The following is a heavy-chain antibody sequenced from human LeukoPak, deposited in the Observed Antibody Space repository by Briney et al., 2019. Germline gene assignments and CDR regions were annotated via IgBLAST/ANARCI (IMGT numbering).Heavy chain of an antibody. V-gene: IGHV1-69*10. CDR1: GYTFTSYG. D-gene: IGHD3-9*01. Sequence: GASVKVSCKASGYTFTSYGISWVRQAPGQGLEWMGGIIPILGTANYAQKLQGRVTITADKSTSTAYMELSSLRSEDTAVYYCARANYDILTGYYESLYYYYMDVWGKGTTVTVSS. CDR2: IIPILGTA. CDR3: ARANYDILTGYYESLYYYYMDV. J-gene: IGHJ6*03.